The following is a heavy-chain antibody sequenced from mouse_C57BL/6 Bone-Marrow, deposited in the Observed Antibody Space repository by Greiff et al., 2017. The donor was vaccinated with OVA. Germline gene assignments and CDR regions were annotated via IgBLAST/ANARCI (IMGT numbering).Heavy chain of an antibody. J-gene: IGHJ4*01. Sequence: EVKLVESGGGLVKPGGSLKLSCAASGFTFSSYAMSWVRQTPEKRLEWVATISDGGSYTYYPDNVKGRFTISRDNAKNNLYLQMSHLNSEYTARYYCARDRGLWYWGQGTSVTVSA. CDR2: ISDGGSYT. CDR3: ARDRGLWY. D-gene: IGHD1-1*02. V-gene: IGHV5-4*01. CDR1: GFTFSSYA.